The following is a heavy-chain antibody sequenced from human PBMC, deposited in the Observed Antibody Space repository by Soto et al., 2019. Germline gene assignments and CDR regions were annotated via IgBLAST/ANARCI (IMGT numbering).Heavy chain of an antibody. CDR1: GGSVSNSSYY. J-gene: IGHJ4*02. CDR3: VRKFYYFGSGREIDS. D-gene: IGHD3-10*01. CDR2: IYYRGST. V-gene: IGHV4-39*01. Sequence: PSETLSLTCTVSGGSVSNSSYYWGWIRQPPGKGLEWIGSIYYRGSTFYNRSLRSGVTITIDTSSNQFSLKLASVTAADTAMYFCVRKFYYFGSGREIDSWGQGTLVTVSS.